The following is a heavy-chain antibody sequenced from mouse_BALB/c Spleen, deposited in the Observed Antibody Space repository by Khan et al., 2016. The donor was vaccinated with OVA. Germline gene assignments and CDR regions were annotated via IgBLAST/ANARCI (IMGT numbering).Heavy chain of an antibody. D-gene: IGHD2-4*01. CDR1: GFSLTSYD. Sequence: VQLQESGPGLVAPSQSLSITCTVSGFSLTSYDISWIRQPPGKGLEWLGVIWTGGGTNYNSAFMSRLSISKDNSKNQVFLKMNSLQTDDTAIYYCVRGTMITTYWGQGTLVTVSA. J-gene: IGHJ3*01. V-gene: IGHV2-9-2*01. CDR3: VRGTMITTY. CDR2: IWTGGGT.